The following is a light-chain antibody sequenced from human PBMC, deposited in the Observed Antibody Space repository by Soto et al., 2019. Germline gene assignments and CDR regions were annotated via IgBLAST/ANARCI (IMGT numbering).Light chain of an antibody. V-gene: IGKV3D-15*01. CDR3: QQYYRWPLS. CDR1: QSVSSN. J-gene: IGKJ4*01. CDR2: GAS. Sequence: EIVMTQSPATLSVSPGERATLSCRASQSVSSNLAWYQQKPGQAPRLLIYGASTRATGIPARFGGSGSGTEFALTISSLQSEDFAIYYCQQYYRWPLSFGGGTEVQI.